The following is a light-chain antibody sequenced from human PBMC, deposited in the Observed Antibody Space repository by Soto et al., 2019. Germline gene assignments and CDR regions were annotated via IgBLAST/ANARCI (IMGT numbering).Light chain of an antibody. Sequence: DIVMTQSPLSLPVTPGEPASISCRSSQSLLHSNGYNYLDWYLQKPGQSPQLLIYLGSNRASGVPDRFSGSGSGTDFTLKISRVEAEDVGVYYYMPALQTPGWTFGQGTKVEIK. J-gene: IGKJ1*01. CDR1: QSLLHSNGYNY. V-gene: IGKV2-28*01. CDR2: LGS. CDR3: MPALQTPGWT.